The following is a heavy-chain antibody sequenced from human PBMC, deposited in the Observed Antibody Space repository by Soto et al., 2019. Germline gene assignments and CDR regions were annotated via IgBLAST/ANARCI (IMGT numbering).Heavy chain of an antibody. V-gene: IGHV4-31*03. CDR1: GGSISSGGYY. CDR2: IYYSGST. J-gene: IGHJ5*02. D-gene: IGHD3-16*01. Sequence: QVQLQESGPGLVKPSQTLSLTCTVSGGSISSGGYYWSWIRQHPGKGLEWIGYIYYSGSTYYNPSLKSRVTISVDTSKNQFSLKLSSVTAADAAVYYCARDLRGGKTNWFDPWGQGTLVTVSS. CDR3: ARDLRGGKTNWFDP.